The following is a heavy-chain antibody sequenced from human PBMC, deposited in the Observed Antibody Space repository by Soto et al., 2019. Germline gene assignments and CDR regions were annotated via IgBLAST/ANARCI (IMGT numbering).Heavy chain of an antibody. CDR2: IYYSGST. CDR3: ARAHGDYDYYYYGMDV. CDR1: GGSISSYY. J-gene: IGHJ6*02. Sequence: SETLSRTSTVSGGSISSYYWRWIRQPPGKGLEWIGYIYYSGSTNYNPSLKSRVTISVDTSKNQFSLKLSSVTAADTAVYYCARAHGDYDYYYYGMDVWGQGTTVT. V-gene: IGHV4-59*01. D-gene: IGHD4-17*01.